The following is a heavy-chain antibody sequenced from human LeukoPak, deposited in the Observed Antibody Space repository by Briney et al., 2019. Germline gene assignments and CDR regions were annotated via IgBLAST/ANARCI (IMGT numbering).Heavy chain of an antibody. Sequence: ASVMVSCKASGYTFIDHYIQWVRQAPGQGLEWMGWIHPNSGATTSAQKFQGRVTMTRDVSISTAYMEVSSLTSDDTPMYYCARGVGATYNRFDPWGQGTLVTLSS. J-gene: IGHJ5*02. V-gene: IGHV1-2*02. D-gene: IGHD1-26*01. CDR3: ARGVGATYNRFDP. CDR1: GYTFIDHY. CDR2: IHPNSGAT.